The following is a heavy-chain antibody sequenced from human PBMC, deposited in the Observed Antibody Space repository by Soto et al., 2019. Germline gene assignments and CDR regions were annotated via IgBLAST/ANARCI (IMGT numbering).Heavy chain of an antibody. CDR2: ISTLNGNT. J-gene: IGHJ6*02. CDR1: GYDYVTYA. D-gene: IGHD5-18*01. Sequence: QAQLVQSGAEVKKPGASVNVSCKASGYDYVTYAITWVRQRPGQGLEWMGWISTLNGNTNYAQNFQGRVTMTTDTSRRIVHLELRSLRSDDTAVYYCARRVQVWLPDYYGMDVWGQGNTVTVSS. CDR3: ARRVQVWLPDYYGMDV. V-gene: IGHV1-18*01.